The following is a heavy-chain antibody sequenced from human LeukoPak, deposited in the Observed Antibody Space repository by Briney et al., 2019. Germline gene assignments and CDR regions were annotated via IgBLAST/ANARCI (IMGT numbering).Heavy chain of an antibody. CDR2: VNSDGSST. CDR1: GFTFSSYW. D-gene: IGHD3-9*01. J-gene: IGHJ4*02. Sequence: GGSLRLSCAASGFTFSSYWMHWVRQAPGKGLVWLSRVNSDGSSTNYADSVKGRFTISRDDAKNTVYLQMNSLRDEDTAVYYCARDFDWLAYWGQGTLVTVSS. CDR3: ARDFDWLAY. V-gene: IGHV3-74*01.